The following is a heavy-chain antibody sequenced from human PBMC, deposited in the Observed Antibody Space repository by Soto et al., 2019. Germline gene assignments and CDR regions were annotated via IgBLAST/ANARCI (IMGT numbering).Heavy chain of an antibody. CDR2: ISYDGSNK. D-gene: IGHD6-19*01. CDR3: AKDHGVAVAAPLSGMDV. CDR1: GFTFSSYG. V-gene: IGHV3-30*18. J-gene: IGHJ6*02. Sequence: GGSLRLSCAASGFTFSSYGMHWVRQAPGKGLEWVAVISYDGSNKYYADSVKGRFTISRDNSKNTLYLQMNSLRAEDTAVYYCAKDHGVAVAAPLSGMDVWGQGTTVTVSS.